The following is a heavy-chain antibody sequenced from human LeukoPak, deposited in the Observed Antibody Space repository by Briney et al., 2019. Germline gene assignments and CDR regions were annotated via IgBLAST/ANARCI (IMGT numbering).Heavy chain of an antibody. D-gene: IGHD6-6*01. CDR2: ISSSGSTI. Sequence: PGGSLRLSCAASGFTFSSYEMNWVRQAPGKGLEWVSYISSSGSTIYYADSVKGRFTISRDNAKNSLYLQMNSLRAEDTAVYYCARARPYYYGMDVWGQGTTVTVSS. CDR1: GFTFSSYE. V-gene: IGHV3-48*03. CDR3: ARARPYYYGMDV. J-gene: IGHJ6*02.